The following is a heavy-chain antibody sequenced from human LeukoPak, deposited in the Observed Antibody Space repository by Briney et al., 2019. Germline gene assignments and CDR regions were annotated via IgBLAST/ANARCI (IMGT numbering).Heavy chain of an antibody. CDR2: IYWDDEK. V-gene: IGHV2-5*02. Sequence: SGPTLVKPTQTLTLTCNFSGFSLSTTGVTVGWIRQFPGRTLEWLALIYWDDEKRYNPSVKSRVSIARGASEKQVVLTVTNVDPVDTATYYCTHFLQFYSFDYWGQGALVTVSS. D-gene: IGHD3-3*01. CDR3: THFLQFYSFDY. CDR1: GFSLSTTGVT. J-gene: IGHJ4*02.